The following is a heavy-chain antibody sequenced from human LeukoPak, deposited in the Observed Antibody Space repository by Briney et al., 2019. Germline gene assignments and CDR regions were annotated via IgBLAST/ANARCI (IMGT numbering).Heavy chain of an antibody. CDR2: INPDGSGA. V-gene: IGHV3-7*01. CDR3: SRLFGGVTTFDY. D-gene: IGHD4-17*01. Sequence: GGSLRLSCAASGFSFNPYWMSWVRQGPGKGLDWVASINPDGSGASYVDSVKGRFIISRDNAQHSLYLQMNSLSAEDTAVYYSSRLFGGVTTFDYWGQGILVTVSS. J-gene: IGHJ4*02. CDR1: GFSFNPYW.